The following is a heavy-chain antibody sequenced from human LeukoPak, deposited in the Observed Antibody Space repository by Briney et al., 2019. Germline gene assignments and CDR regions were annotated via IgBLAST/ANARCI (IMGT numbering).Heavy chain of an antibody. J-gene: IGHJ5*02. V-gene: IGHV3-23*01. CDR2: ISASGDNT. Sequence: GGSLRLSCAASGFTFSDYYTCWIRQAPGKGLEWVSTISASGDNTYYADSVKGRFTISRDNSKKKLYLQMNSLRAEDTAVYYCAKGYYGSGTYGWFDPWGQGTLVTVSS. CDR1: GFTFSDYY. CDR3: AKGYYGSGTYGWFDP. D-gene: IGHD3-10*01.